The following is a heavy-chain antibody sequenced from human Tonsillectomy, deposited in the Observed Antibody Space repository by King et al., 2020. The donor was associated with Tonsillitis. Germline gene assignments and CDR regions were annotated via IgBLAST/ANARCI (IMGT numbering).Heavy chain of an antibody. V-gene: IGHV4-39*01. Sequence: QLQESGPGLVKASETLSLTCTVSGGSISSGTYYWGWIRQPPGKGLEWIGSLSYSGSTYYNPSLKSRVTISVDTSKNQFSLELTSVTAADTAVYYCARHGRATNWGHYFDYWGQGTLVTVSS. D-gene: IGHD7-27*01. J-gene: IGHJ4*02. CDR2: LSYSGST. CDR1: GGSISSGTYY. CDR3: ARHGRATNWGHYFDY.